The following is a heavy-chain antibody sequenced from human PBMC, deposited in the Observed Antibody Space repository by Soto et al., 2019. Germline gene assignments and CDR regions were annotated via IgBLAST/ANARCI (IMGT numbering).Heavy chain of an antibody. D-gene: IGHD6-13*01. Sequence: SQTLSLTCAISGDSVSSNSAACNWIRQSPSRGLEWLGRTYYRSKWYNDYAVSVKSRITINPDTSKNQFSLQLNSVTPEDTAVYYCAREIAAAAERWYNWFDPWGQGTLVTVSS. CDR3: AREIAAAAERWYNWFDP. V-gene: IGHV6-1*01. CDR1: GDSVSSNSAA. CDR2: TYYRSKWYN. J-gene: IGHJ5*02.